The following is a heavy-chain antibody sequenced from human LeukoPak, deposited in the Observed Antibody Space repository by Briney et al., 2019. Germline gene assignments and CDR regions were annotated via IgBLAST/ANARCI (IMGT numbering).Heavy chain of an antibody. CDR1: GFTFNTYT. CDR2: IKQDGSEK. CDR3: ARARSSYGYGDAFDI. D-gene: IGHD5-18*01. V-gene: IGHV3-7*01. J-gene: IGHJ3*02. Sequence: RGSLRLSCAASGFTFNTYTMNWVRQAPGKGLEWVANIKQDGSEKYYLESVKGRFTISRDNARNSLYLQVNSLRAEDTAVYYCARARSSYGYGDAFDIWGQGTMVTVSS.